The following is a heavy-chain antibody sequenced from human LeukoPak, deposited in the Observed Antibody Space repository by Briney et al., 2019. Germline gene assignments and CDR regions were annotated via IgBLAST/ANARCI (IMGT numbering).Heavy chain of an antibody. CDR3: AKIVTDYYDTVGDY. D-gene: IGHD3-22*01. CDR2: ISGSGGST. J-gene: IGHJ4*02. Sequence: PGGSLRLSCAASGFSFSSYAMSWVRQAPGKGLEWVSAISGSGGSTYYADSVKGRFTISRDNSKNTLYLQMNSLRAEDTAVYYCAKIVTDYYDTVGDYWGQGTLVTVSS. V-gene: IGHV3-23*01. CDR1: GFSFSSYA.